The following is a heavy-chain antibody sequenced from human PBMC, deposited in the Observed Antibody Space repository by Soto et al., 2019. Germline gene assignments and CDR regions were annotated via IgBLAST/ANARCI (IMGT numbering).Heavy chain of an antibody. CDR2: IYYSGST. V-gene: IGHV4-31*03. CDR1: GGSISSGGYF. Sequence: SETLSLTCTVSGGSISSGGYFWSWIRQHPGKGLEWIGYIYYSGSTYYNPSLKSRVTISVDTSKNQFSLKLSSVTAADTAVYYCAREGYDRGVADYWGQGTLVTVSS. D-gene: IGHD3-22*01. CDR3: AREGYDRGVADY. J-gene: IGHJ4*02.